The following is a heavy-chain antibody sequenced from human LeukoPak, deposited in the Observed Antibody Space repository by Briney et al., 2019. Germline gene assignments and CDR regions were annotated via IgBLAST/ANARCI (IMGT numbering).Heavy chain of an antibody. J-gene: IGHJ4*02. D-gene: IGHD3-9*01. V-gene: IGHV3-53*05. CDR3: ARDLASNLLRYFDWLFRD. Sequence: GGSLRLSCAASEFSVGSNYMTWVRQAPGKGLEWVSLIYSGGSTYYADSVKGRFTISRDNSKNTLYLQMNSLRSEDTAVYYCARDLASNLLRYFDWLFRDWGQGTLVTVSS. CDR1: EFSVGSNY. CDR2: IYSGGST.